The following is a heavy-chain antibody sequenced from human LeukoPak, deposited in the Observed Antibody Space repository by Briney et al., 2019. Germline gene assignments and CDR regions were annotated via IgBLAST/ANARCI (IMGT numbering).Heavy chain of an antibody. CDR1: GYTFTRYY. V-gene: IGHV1-46*01. D-gene: IGHD3-22*01. Sequence: ASAKVSCKASGYTFTRYYMHWVRQAPGQGLEWMGIINPSGGSTSYAQKFQGRVTMTRDTSTSTVYMELSSLRSEDTAVYYCARTYYYDSSASYGMDVWGQGTTVTVSS. CDR2: INPSGGST. CDR3: ARTYYYDSSASYGMDV. J-gene: IGHJ6*02.